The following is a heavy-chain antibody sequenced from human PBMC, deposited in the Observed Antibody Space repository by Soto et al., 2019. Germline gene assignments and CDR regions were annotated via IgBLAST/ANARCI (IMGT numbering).Heavy chain of an antibody. Sequence: GGSLRLSCAASGFTFSSYWMSWVRQAPGKGLEWVANIKQDGSEKYYVDSVKGQFTISRDNAKNSLYLQMNSLRAEDTAVYYCASIRGYSYGPLYYFDYWGQGTLVTVSS. D-gene: IGHD5-18*01. CDR3: ASIRGYSYGPLYYFDY. J-gene: IGHJ4*02. V-gene: IGHV3-7*01. CDR1: GFTFSSYW. CDR2: IKQDGSEK.